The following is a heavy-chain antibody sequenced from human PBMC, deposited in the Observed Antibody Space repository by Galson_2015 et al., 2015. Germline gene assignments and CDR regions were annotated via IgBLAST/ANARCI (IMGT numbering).Heavy chain of an antibody. V-gene: IGHV3-30*03. CDR2: ISYDGSNK. CDR1: GFTFSSYD. D-gene: IGHD3-22*01. Sequence: SLRLSCAASGFTFSSYDIHWVRQAPGKGLEWVAVISYDGSNKYYADSVKGRFTISRDNSKNTLYLQMNSLRAEDTAVYYCARGPPYYEAWKYFDYWGQGTLVTVSS. CDR3: ARGPPYYEAWKYFDY. J-gene: IGHJ4*02.